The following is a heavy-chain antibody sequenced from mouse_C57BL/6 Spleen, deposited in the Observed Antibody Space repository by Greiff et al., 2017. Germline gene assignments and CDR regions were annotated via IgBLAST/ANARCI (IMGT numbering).Heavy chain of an antibody. CDR1: GFTFSDYG. CDR2: ISSGSSTI. Sequence: DVMLVESGGGLVKPGGSLKLSCAASGFTFSDYGMHWVRQAPEKGLEWVAYISSGSSTIYYADTVKGRFTISRDNAKNTLFLQMTSLRSEDTAMYYCARWDYDGVPDYWGQGTTLTVSS. V-gene: IGHV5-17*01. D-gene: IGHD2-4*01. J-gene: IGHJ2*01. CDR3: ARWDYDGVPDY.